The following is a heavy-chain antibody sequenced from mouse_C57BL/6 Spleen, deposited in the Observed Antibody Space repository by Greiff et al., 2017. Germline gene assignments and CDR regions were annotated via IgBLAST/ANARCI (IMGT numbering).Heavy chain of an antibody. J-gene: IGHJ4*01. CDR1: GFSLTSYG. D-gene: IGHD2-3*01. CDR2: IWSGGST. V-gene: IGHV2-2*01. CDR3: ARQIPLDGYYDYYAMDY. Sequence: VKLVESGPGLVQPSQSLSITCTVSGFSLTSYGVHWVRQSPGKGLEWLGVIWSGGSTDYNAAFISRLSISKDNSKSQVFFKMNSLQADDTAIYYCARQIPLDGYYDYYAMDYWGQGTSVTVSS.